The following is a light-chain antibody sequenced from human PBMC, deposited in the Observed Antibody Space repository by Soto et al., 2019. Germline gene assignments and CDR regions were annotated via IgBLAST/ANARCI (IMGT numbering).Light chain of an antibody. CDR2: GTS. J-gene: IGKJ5*01. CDR3: QQYGSSPLVT. CDR1: QSVSSSY. Sequence: EIVLTQSPGTLSLSPGERATLSCRASQSVSSSYLAWYQQRPGQAPRLLFYGTSSRATGIPDRFSGSGSGTDFTLTISRLKPEDFAVYYCQQYGSSPLVTFGQGTRLEIK. V-gene: IGKV3-20*01.